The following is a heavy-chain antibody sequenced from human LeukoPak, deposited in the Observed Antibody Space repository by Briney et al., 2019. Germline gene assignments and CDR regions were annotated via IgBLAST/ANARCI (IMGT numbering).Heavy chain of an antibody. CDR1: GGTFSSYA. D-gene: IGHD2-2*01. CDR3: ATNQRPVNCSSTSCQWSRKVFDP. V-gene: IGHV1-69*13. Sequence: SVKVSCKASGGTFSSYAISWVRQAPGQGLEWMGGITPTFGTANYAQKFQGRVTITADESTSTAYMELSSLRSEDTAVYYCATNQRPVNCSSTSCQWSRKVFDPWGQGTLVTVSS. J-gene: IGHJ5*02. CDR2: ITPTFGTA.